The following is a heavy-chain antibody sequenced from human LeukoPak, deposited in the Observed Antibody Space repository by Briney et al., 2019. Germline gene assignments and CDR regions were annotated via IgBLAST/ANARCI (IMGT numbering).Heavy chain of an antibody. CDR3: AGVRVLEWITYGMDV. V-gene: IGHV1-2*02. CDR1: GYTFTGYY. Sequence: ASVKVSCKASGYTFTGYYMHWVRQAPGQGVEWMGWTNPKSGGTNYAQKYQGRVTITRDTSISTAYMELSRLKSADTYVYYCAGVRVLEWITYGMDVWGQGTTVTVSS. CDR2: TNPKSGGT. D-gene: IGHD3-3*01. J-gene: IGHJ6*02.